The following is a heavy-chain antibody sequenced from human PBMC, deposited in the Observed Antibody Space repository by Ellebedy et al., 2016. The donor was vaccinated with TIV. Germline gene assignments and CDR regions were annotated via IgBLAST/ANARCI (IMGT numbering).Heavy chain of an antibody. CDR1: GFSFSDHY. J-gene: IGHJ4*02. Sequence: GESLKISCAASGFSFSDHYMSWIRQAPGKGLEWISFISTRSSHTNYADSVKCRFTISRDNARNSLYLQMNSLRAEDTAVYYCATFRFNWNYFDSWGQGTLVTVSS. CDR3: ATFRFNWNYFDS. V-gene: IGHV3-11*06. D-gene: IGHD1-20*01. CDR2: ISTRSSHT.